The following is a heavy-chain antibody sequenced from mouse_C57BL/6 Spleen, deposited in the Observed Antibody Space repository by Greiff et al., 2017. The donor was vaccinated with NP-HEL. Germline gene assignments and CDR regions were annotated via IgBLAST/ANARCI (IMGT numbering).Heavy chain of an antibody. Sequence: EVMLVESGGGLVKPGGSLKLSCAASGFTFSSYAMSWVRQTPEKRLEWVATISDGGSYTYYPDNVKGRFTISRDNAKNNLYLQMSHLKSEDTAMYYCARDTLHYYFDYWGQGTTLTVSS. D-gene: IGHD2-10*01. CDR1: GFTFSSYA. CDR2: ISDGGSYT. J-gene: IGHJ2*01. CDR3: ARDTLHYYFDY. V-gene: IGHV5-4*01.